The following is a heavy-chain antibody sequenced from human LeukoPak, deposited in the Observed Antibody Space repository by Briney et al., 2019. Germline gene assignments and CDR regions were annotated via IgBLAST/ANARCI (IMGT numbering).Heavy chain of an antibody. Sequence: GRSLRLSCAASGFTFSSYGMHWVRQAPGKGLEWVSAISGSGGSTYYADSVKGRFTISRDNSKNTLYLQMNSLRAEDTAVYYCAKGWELRPFDYWGQGTLVTVSS. D-gene: IGHD1-26*01. V-gene: IGHV3-23*01. CDR3: AKGWELRPFDY. J-gene: IGHJ4*02. CDR2: ISGSGGST. CDR1: GFTFSSYG.